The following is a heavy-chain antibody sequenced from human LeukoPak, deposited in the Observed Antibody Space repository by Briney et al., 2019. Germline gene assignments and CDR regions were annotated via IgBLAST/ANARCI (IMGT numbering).Heavy chain of an antibody. CDR1: GYSISSGYY. CDR2: INWNGGST. CDR3: ARRDIVVVPASILGAFDI. V-gene: IGHV3-20*04. Sequence: ETLSLTCTVSGYSISSGYYWGWIRQPPGKGLEWVSGINWNGGSTGYADSVKGRFTISRDNAKNSLYLQMNSLRAEDTALYYCARRDIVVVPASILGAFDIWGQGTMVTVSS. J-gene: IGHJ3*02. D-gene: IGHD2-2*02.